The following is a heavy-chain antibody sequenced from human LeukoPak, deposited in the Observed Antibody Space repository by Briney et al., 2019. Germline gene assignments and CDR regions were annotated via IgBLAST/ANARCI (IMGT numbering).Heavy chain of an antibody. D-gene: IGHD3-22*01. Sequence: GASVKVSCKASGYTFTSYAMHWARQAPGQRLEWMGWINAGNGNTKYSQKFQGRVTITRDTSASTAYMELSSLRSEDTAVYYCARDQGSSGYYYVYWGQGTLVTVSS. CDR3: ARDQGSSGYYYVY. CDR1: GYTFTSYA. J-gene: IGHJ4*02. V-gene: IGHV1-3*01. CDR2: INAGNGNT.